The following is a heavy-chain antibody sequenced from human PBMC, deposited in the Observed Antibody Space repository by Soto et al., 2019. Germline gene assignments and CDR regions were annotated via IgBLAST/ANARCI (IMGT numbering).Heavy chain of an antibody. D-gene: IGHD4-17*01. Sequence: ALVKVSCKASGYTFTAFYIHWVRPAPGQGLEWMGWVNPNSGGTFYAQKFQGRVTMTRDTSITTAYMELSGLRSDDTAVYYCARDPIERWGPHSYVMYFSGQATSVTGSS. CDR2: VNPNSGGT. J-gene: IGHJ6*02. CDR3: ARDPIERWGPHSYVMYF. V-gene: IGHV1-2*02. CDR1: GYTFTAFY.